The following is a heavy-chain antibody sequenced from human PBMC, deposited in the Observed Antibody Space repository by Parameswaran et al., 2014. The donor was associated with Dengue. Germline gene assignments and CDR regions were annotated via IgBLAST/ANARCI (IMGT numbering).Heavy chain of an antibody. V-gene: IGHV3-72*01. CDR2: TRNKARSYTT. Sequence: VRQAPGKGLEWVGRTRNKARSYTTEYAASVNGRFTISRDDSKNSLFLQMNSLQTEDTAVYYCCRGSAAATNYYYGLDVWGQGTTVTVSS. J-gene: IGHJ6*02. D-gene: IGHD6-13*01. CDR3: CRGSAAATNYYYGLDV.